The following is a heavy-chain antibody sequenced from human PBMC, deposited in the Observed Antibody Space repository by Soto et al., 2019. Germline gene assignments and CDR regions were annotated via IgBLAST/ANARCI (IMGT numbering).Heavy chain of an antibody. CDR2: FRRSGDDGTT. D-gene: IGHD3-3*01. J-gene: IGHJ4*02. Sequence: VGSLILSREAPALTFIRYSMTWAPQAPGKGLEWVSGFRRSGDDGTTYYADSVKGRFTISRDNSKNTLYLQMNSLRAEDTSVYYCASTWSGYYLFDSWGQGTLV. CDR3: ASTWSGYYLFDS. V-gene: IGHV3-23*01. CDR1: ALTFIRYS.